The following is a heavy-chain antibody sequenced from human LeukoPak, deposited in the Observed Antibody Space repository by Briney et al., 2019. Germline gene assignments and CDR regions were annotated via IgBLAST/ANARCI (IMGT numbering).Heavy chain of an antibody. D-gene: IGHD6-13*01. CDR2: ISGSGGST. V-gene: IGHV3-23*01. Sequence: GGSLRLSCAAPGFTFSSYAMSWVRQAPGKGLEWVSAISGSGGSTYYADSVKGRFTISRDNSKNTLYLQMNSLRAEDTAVYYCAKSYSSSWSPFFDYWGQGTLVTVSS. J-gene: IGHJ4*02. CDR3: AKSYSSSWSPFFDY. CDR1: GFTFSSYA.